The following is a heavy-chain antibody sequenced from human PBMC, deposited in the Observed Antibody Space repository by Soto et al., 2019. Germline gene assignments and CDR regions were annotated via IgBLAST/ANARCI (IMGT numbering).Heavy chain of an antibody. CDR3: ARDTTDHYGDVVAALDI. CDR1: GYTFTSYY. CDR2: INPSGGST. V-gene: IGHV1-46*03. J-gene: IGHJ3*02. Sequence: ASVNVSCKASGYTFTSYYMHWVRQAPGQGLEWMGIINPSGGSTSYAQKFQGRVTMTRDTSTSTVYMELSSLRSEDTAVYFCARDTTDHYGDVVAALDIWGQGTMVTVSS. D-gene: IGHD4-17*01.